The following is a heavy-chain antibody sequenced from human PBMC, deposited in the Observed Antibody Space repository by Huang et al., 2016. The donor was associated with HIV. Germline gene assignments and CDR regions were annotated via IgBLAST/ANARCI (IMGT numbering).Heavy chain of an antibody. V-gene: IGHV1-18*04. CDR1: GYKFHIYE. J-gene: IGHJ4*02. Sequence: QIHLVQSGPEVKQPGASVKVSCKASGYKFHIYEITWVRQTPGQGLGWMGWISGDNVSTRFAQKFQDRRTMTTDVSTSTAYLELRSLRLDDTAVYYCARTKGEFDFWGQGALVTVSS. CDR3: ARTKGEFDF. CDR2: ISGDNVST. D-gene: IGHD3-16*01.